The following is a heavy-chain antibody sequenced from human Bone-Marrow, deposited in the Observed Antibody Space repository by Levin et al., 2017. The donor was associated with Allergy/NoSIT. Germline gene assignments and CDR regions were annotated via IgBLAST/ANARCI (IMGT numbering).Heavy chain of an antibody. CDR1: GFTFSSYA. CDR2: ISYDGSNK. Sequence: GGSLRLSCAASGFTFSSYAMHWVRQAPGKGLEWVAVISYDGSNKYYADSVKGRFTISRDNSKNTLYLQMNSLRAEDTAVYYCARVGDPRIAARRGLGDYVWGSYRYDAFDIWGQGTMVTVSS. CDR3: ARVGDPRIAARRGLGDYVWGSYRYDAFDI. D-gene: IGHD3-16*02. J-gene: IGHJ3*02. V-gene: IGHV3-30*04.